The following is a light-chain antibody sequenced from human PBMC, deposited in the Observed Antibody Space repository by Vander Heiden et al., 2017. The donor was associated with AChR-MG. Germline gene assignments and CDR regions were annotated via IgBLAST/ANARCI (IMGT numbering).Light chain of an antibody. CDR3: LQDYDYPYT. J-gene: IGKJ2*01. CDR2: AAS. Sequence: AIQMTQSPSSLSASVGDRVTITCRASQGIRNDLDWYQQKPGKAPKLLIYAASSLQSGVPSRFSGSGSGTDFILTISSLQPEDFATYYCLQDYDYPYTFGQGTKLELK. V-gene: IGKV1-6*01. CDR1: QGIRND.